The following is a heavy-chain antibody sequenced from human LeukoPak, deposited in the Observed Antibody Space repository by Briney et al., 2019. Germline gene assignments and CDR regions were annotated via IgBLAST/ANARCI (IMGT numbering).Heavy chain of an antibody. CDR1: GFTFSSYW. D-gene: IGHD3-3*01. CDR3: ARDSYDFWSGYYNWFDP. CDR2: IKQDGNEK. J-gene: IGHJ5*02. V-gene: IGHV3-7*01. Sequence: GGSLRLSCAASGFTFSSYWMTWVRQAPGKGLEWVANIKQDGNEKYYVDSVKGRFTISRDNAKNSLYLQMNSLRAEDTAVYYCARDSYDFWSGYYNWFDPWGQGTLVTVSS.